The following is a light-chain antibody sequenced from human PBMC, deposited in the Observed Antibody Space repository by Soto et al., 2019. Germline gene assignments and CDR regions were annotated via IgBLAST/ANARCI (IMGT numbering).Light chain of an antibody. J-gene: IGLJ1*01. CDR1: SSDVGGYNY. CDR2: DVS. V-gene: IGLV2-14*01. Sequence: QSALTHPASVSVSPGQSITISCTGTSSDVGGYNYVSWYQQHPGKAPKLMIYDVSNRPSGVSNRFSGSKSGNTASLTISGLQAEDEADYYCSSYTSSSTSYVFGTWTKLTVL. CDR3: SSYTSSSTSYV.